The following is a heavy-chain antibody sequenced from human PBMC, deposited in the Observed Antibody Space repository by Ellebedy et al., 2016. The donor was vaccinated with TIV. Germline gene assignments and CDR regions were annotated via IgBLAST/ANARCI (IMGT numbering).Heavy chain of an antibody. D-gene: IGHD5-18*01. CDR2: INPDTGDT. J-gene: IGHJ4*02. Sequence: AASVKVSCKDSGYTFTVYYMNWVRQAPGQGLEWMGWINPDTGDTNYAQKFQGRVTMTRDTSISTAYMELSRLKSDVTAVYYCATLTSMVDYWGQGSLVTVSS. V-gene: IGHV1-2*02. CDR1: GYTFTVYY. CDR3: ATLTSMVDY.